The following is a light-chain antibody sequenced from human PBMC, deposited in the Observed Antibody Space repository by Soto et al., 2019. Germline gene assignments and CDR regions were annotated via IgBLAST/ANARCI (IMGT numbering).Light chain of an antibody. CDR1: QSISSY. CDR3: QQSYSTPYT. V-gene: IGKV1-39*01. Sequence: DIQMTQSPSSLSASVGDRVTITCRASQSISSYLNWYQQKPWKAPKLLIYDASSLQSGVPSRFSGSGSGTDFTLTISSLQPEDFATYYCQQSYSTPYTIGQGTKLEIK. J-gene: IGKJ2*01. CDR2: DAS.